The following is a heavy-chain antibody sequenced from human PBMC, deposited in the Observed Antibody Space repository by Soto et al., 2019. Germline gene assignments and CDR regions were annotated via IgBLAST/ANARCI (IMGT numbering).Heavy chain of an antibody. CDR1: GFTFSGSA. J-gene: IGHJ4*02. CDR2: IRSKANSYAT. Sequence: GGSLRLSCAASGFTFSGSAMHWVRQASGKGLEWVGRIRSKANSYATAYAASVKGRFTISRDDSKNTAYLQMNSLKTEDTAVYYCTRRNDILTGSPFWGQGTLVTVSS. D-gene: IGHD3-9*01. V-gene: IGHV3-73*01. CDR3: TRRNDILTGSPF.